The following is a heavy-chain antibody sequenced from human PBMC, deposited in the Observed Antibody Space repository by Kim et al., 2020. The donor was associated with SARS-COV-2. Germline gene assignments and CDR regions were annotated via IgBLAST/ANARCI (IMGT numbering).Heavy chain of an antibody. CDR3: ARDGSSGSPYYYDSTGYRPP. CDR2: ISGRGSSS. V-gene: IGHV3-23*01. D-gene: IGHD3-22*01. J-gene: IGHJ5*02. Sequence: GGSLRLSCEGSGFTFNSYAMSWVRQAPGKGLEWVSGISGRGSSSYYADSVKGRFTISRDNFNNTLYLQMNSLSAEDTAVYYCARDGSSGSPYYYDSTGYRPPSGQGTRVTVSS. CDR1: GFTFNSYA.